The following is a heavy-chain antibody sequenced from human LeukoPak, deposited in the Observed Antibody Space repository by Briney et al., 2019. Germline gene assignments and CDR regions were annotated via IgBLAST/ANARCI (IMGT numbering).Heavy chain of an antibody. V-gene: IGHV1-2*02. J-gene: IGHJ4*02. CDR1: GYTFTCYY. D-gene: IGHD3-10*01. CDR2: INPNSGGT. Sequence: ASVKVSCKASGYTFTCYYMHWVRQAPGQGLEWRGWINPNSGGTNYAQKFQGRVTMTRDTSISTAYMELSRLRSDDTAVYYCARGLVRSGSYQSPFGYWGQGTLVTVSS. CDR3: ARGLVRSGSYQSPFGY.